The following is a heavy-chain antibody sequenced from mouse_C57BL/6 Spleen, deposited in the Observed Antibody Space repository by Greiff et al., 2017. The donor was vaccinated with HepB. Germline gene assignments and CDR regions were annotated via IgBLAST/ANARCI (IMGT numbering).Heavy chain of an antibody. CDR1: GYTFTSYW. CDR3: ARGGRDYDEYYFDY. D-gene: IGHD2-4*01. J-gene: IGHJ2*01. CDR2: IHPNSGST. Sequence: QVQLQQSGAELVKPGASVKLSCKASGYTFTSYWMHWVKQRPGQGLEWIGMIHPNSGSTNYNEKFKSKATLTVDKSSSTAYMQLSSLTSEDSAVYYCARGGRDYDEYYFDYWGQGTTLTVSS. V-gene: IGHV1-64*01.